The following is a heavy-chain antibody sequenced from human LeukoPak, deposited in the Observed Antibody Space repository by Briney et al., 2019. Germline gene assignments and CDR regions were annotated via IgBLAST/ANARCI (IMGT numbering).Heavy chain of an antibody. J-gene: IGHJ4*02. V-gene: IGHV3-23*01. D-gene: IGHD6-19*01. CDR1: GFSFSNYV. CDR3: AKDIAVAGTGVFDY. Sequence: PGGSLRLSCAASGFSFSNYVMTWVRQAPGKGLGWVSGISSNSGTTYYADSVKGRFTISRDNSKNTLYLQMNSLRAEDTAVYYCAKDIAVAGTGVFDYWGQGTLVTVSS. CDR2: ISSNSGTT.